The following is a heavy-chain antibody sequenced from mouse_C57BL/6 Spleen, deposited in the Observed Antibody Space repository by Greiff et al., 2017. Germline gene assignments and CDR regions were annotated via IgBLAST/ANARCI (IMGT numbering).Heavy chain of an antibody. CDR3: ARERVGNYGGDHYAMDY. D-gene: IGHD2-1*01. CDR1: GYTFTSYW. Sequence: VQLQQSGAELVKPGASVKLSCKASGYTFTSYWMHWVKQRPGQGLEWIGMIHPNSGSTNYNEKFKSKATLTVDKSSSTAYMQLSSLTSEDSAVYYWARERVGNYGGDHYAMDYWGQGTSVTVSS. J-gene: IGHJ4*01. V-gene: IGHV1-64*01. CDR2: IHPNSGST.